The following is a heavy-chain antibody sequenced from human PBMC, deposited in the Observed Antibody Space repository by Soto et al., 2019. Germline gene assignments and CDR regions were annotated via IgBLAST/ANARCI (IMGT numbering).Heavy chain of an antibody. CDR1: GFTFSSYA. Sequence: GGSLRLSCAASGFTFSSYALHWVRQAPGKGLEWVAVISYDGSNKYYADSVKGRFTISRDNSKNTLYLQMNSLRAEDTAVYYYARDNEQWLEESYGMDVWGQGTTVTVSS. CDR2: ISYDGSNK. J-gene: IGHJ6*02. D-gene: IGHD6-19*01. V-gene: IGHV3-30-3*01. CDR3: ARDNEQWLEESYGMDV.